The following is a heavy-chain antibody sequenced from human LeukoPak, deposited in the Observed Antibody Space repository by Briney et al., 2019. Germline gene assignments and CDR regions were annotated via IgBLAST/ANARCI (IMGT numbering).Heavy chain of an antibody. D-gene: IGHD1-20*01. CDR3: ARRVTGTTFGLDD. CDR1: GYTFTTYG. Sequence: GASVKVSCKASGYTFTTYGITWVRQAPGQGLEWMGWISAYNGNTNYAQKLQGRVTMTTDTSTSTAYMELRSLRSEDTAVYYCARRVTGTTFGLDDWGQGTLVTVSS. V-gene: IGHV1-18*01. CDR2: ISAYNGNT. J-gene: IGHJ4*02.